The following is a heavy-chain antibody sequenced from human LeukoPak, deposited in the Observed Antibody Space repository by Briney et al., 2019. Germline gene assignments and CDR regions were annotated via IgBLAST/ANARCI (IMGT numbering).Heavy chain of an antibody. D-gene: IGHD3-3*01. Sequence: ASVKVSCKASGYTFTSYAMHWVRQAPGQRLEWMGWINAGNGNTKYSQKFQGRVTITRDTSASTAYMELSSLRSEDTAVYYCATTHYDFWSGYSLYYYGMDVWGQGTTVTVSS. CDR3: ATTHYDFWSGYSLYYYGMDV. CDR1: GYTFTSYA. J-gene: IGHJ6*02. CDR2: INAGNGNT. V-gene: IGHV1-3*01.